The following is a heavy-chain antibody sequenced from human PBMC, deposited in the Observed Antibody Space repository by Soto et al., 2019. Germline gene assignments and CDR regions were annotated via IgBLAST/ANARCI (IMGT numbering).Heavy chain of an antibody. CDR3: AKDQGYCTNGVCLAARYGMDV. J-gene: IGHJ6*02. V-gene: IGHV3-23*01. Sequence: GGSGLSCAASGFTFSSYAMSWVRQAPGKGLEWVSAISGSGGSTYYADSVKGRFTISRDNSKNTLYLQMNSLRAEDTAVYYCAKDQGYCTNGVCLAARYGMDVWGQGTTVTVSS. D-gene: IGHD2-8*01. CDR2: ISGSGGST. CDR1: GFTFSSYA.